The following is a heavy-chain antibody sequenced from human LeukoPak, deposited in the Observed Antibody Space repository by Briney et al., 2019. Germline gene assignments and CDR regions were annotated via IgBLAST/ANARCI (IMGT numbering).Heavy chain of an antibody. V-gene: IGHV4-39*01. CDR2: IYYSGST. Sequence: SETLSLTCTVSGGSISSSSYYWGWIRPPPGKRLEWIGSIYYSGSTYYNPSLKSRVTISVDTSKNQFSLKLSSVTAADTAVYYCARHRMRWLQIYYFDYWGQGTLVTVSS. CDR1: GGSISSSSYY. CDR3: ARHRMRWLQIYYFDY. J-gene: IGHJ4*02. D-gene: IGHD5-24*01.